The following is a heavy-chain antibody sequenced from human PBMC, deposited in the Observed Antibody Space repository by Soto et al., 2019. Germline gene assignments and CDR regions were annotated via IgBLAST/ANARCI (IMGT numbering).Heavy chain of an antibody. J-gene: IGHJ4*02. D-gene: IGHD2-21*02. V-gene: IGHV3-9*01. CDR2: VSWNSGAK. CDR3: AKGVATAVPALDY. Sequence: GGSLRLSCVASGFSFDDFVMNWVRQRPGKGLEWVSSVSWNSGAKLYADSVKGRFAISRDSAKKSVYLQMNSLRPDDTAFYYCAKGVATAVPALDYWGQGTLVTVS. CDR1: GFSFDDFV.